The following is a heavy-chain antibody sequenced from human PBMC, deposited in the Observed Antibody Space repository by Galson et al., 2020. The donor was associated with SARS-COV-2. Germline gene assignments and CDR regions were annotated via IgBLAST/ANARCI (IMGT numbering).Heavy chain of an antibody. CDR2: NSAYNGNT. CDR1: GYTFTSYG. V-gene: IGHV1-18*01. CDR3: ARWFGVVIIPHYYYYMDV. Sequence: ASVKVSCKASGYTFTSYGISWVRQAPGQGLEWMGWNSAYNGNTNYAQKRQGRVTMTTDTSTSTAYIELRSLRSDDTAVYYCARWFGVVIIPHYYYYMDVWGKGTTVTVSS. J-gene: IGHJ6*03. D-gene: IGHD3-3*01.